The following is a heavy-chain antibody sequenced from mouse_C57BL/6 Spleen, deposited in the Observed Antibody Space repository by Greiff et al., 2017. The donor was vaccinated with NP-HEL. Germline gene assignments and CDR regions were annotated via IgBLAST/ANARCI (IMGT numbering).Heavy chain of an antibody. D-gene: IGHD2-3*01. CDR3: ARMLLPDYYAMDY. J-gene: IGHJ4*01. Sequence: EVMLVESGGGLVKPGGSLKLSCAASGFTFSDYGMHWVRQAPEKGLEWVAYISSGSSTIYYADTVKGRFTISRDNAKNTLFLQMTSLRSEDTAMYYCARMLLPDYYAMDYWGQGTSVTVSS. CDR2: ISSGSSTI. CDR1: GFTFSDYG. V-gene: IGHV5-17*01.